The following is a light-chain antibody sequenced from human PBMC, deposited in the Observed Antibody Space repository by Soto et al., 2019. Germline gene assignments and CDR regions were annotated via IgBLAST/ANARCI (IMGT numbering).Light chain of an antibody. J-gene: IGKJ1*01. V-gene: IGKV3-20*01. CDR1: QTIRSNY. CDR2: GAS. Sequence: ETVLTQSPGTLSLSPGERATLSCRASQTIRSNYLAWYRQTPGQAPRLLIYGASNRATGIADRFSGSGSGTDFTLLISRLEPEDFALYYCQQYGRSPWTFGQGTKVEIK. CDR3: QQYGRSPWT.